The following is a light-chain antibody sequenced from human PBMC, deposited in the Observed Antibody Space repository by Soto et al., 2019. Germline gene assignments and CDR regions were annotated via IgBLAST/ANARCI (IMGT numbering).Light chain of an antibody. CDR3: QQYSSWPPRYT. V-gene: IGKV3-15*01. Sequence: EIVMTQSPATLSVSPGERATLSCRASQSINCNLGWYQQKPGQAPRLLIYGASTRATGIPARFSGSGSGTEFTLTISRLQSEDFAVYYCQQYSSWPPRYTFGQGTKLEIK. CDR2: GAS. J-gene: IGKJ2*01. CDR1: QSINCN.